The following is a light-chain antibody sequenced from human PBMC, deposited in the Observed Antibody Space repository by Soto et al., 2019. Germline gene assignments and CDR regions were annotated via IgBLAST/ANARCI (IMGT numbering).Light chain of an antibody. CDR3: QQSSSTPQT. Sequence: DIPMTQSPSSLSASVGDRVTITCRASQSISSYLGWYQQKPGKAPKLHTNVTSTLQSGVPSRFSGSGSGTDFTLAISSLQPEDFATYYCQQSSSTPQTFGGGTRVEIK. V-gene: IGKV1-39*01. CDR2: VTS. J-gene: IGKJ4*01. CDR1: QSISSY.